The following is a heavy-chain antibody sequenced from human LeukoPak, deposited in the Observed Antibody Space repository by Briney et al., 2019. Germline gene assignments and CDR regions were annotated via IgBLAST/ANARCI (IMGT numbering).Heavy chain of an antibody. CDR2: ISSDRSNK. CDR1: GFTFSNYD. Sequence: GGSLRLSCAASGFTFSNYDVHWVRQAPGKGLEWVALISSDRSNKYYSDSVKGRFTISSDNSKNTLYLQMNSLRPEDTAVYYCAKCCPMDVWGQGTTVTVSS. D-gene: IGHD4/OR15-4a*01. J-gene: IGHJ6*02. CDR3: AKCCPMDV. V-gene: IGHV3-30*18.